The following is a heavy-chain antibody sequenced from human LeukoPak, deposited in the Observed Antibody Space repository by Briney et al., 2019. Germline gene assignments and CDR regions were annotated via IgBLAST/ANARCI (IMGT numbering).Heavy chain of an antibody. CDR3: ARTDYSLP. V-gene: IGHV4-34*01. Sequence: PSETLSLTCAVSGGSFSGYWWCWIRQSPGAGLECIGEISQNGETNYNPSFESRVTVSLDTSKKQFSLHLSSVTAADTAVYYCARTDYSLPWGQGTPVTVSS. J-gene: IGHJ5*02. CDR2: ISQNGET. CDR1: GGSFSGYW. D-gene: IGHD4-11*01.